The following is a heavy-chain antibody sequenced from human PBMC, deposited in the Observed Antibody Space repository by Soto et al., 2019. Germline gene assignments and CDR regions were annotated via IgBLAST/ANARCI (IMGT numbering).Heavy chain of an antibody. CDR3: AGKVVVAAMGYAFDI. CDR1: GGSISSNSYY. J-gene: IGHJ3*02. Sequence: PSETLSLTCTVSGGSISSNSYYWAWIRQPPGKGLEWIGNIYYSGTTYYNPSLKSRVTISVDTSKNQFSLKLSSVTAADTAVYYCAGKVVVAAMGYAFDIWGQGTMVT. CDR2: IYYSGTT. D-gene: IGHD2-15*01. V-gene: IGHV4-39*01.